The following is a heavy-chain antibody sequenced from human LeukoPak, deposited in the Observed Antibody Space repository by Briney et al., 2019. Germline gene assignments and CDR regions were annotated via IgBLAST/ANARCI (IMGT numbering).Heavy chain of an antibody. Sequence: SETLSLTCTVSGGSISSSSYYWGWIRQPPGKGLEWIGSIYYSGSTYYNPSLKSRVTISVDTSKNQFSLKLSSVTAADTAVYYCARDRVGGYDYAYFDLWGRGTLVTVSS. CDR3: ARDRVGGYDYAYFDL. V-gene: IGHV4-39*02. D-gene: IGHD5-12*01. J-gene: IGHJ2*01. CDR2: IYYSGST. CDR1: GGSISSSSYY.